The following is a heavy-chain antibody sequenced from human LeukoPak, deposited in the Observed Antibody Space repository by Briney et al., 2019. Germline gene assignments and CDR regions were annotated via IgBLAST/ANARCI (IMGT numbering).Heavy chain of an antibody. D-gene: IGHD3-22*01. Sequence: GESLKISCKGSRYSFTSYWIGWVRQMPGKGLEWMGIIYPGDSDTRYSPSFQGQVTISADKSISTAYLQWSSLKASDTAMYYCARHGRYYDSSGYYYLDYWGQGTLVTVSS. CDR1: RYSFTSYW. CDR3: ARHGRYYDSSGYYYLDY. J-gene: IGHJ4*02. CDR2: IYPGDSDT. V-gene: IGHV5-51*01.